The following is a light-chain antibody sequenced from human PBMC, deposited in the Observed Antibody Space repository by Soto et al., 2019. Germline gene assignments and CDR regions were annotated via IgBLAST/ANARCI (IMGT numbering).Light chain of an antibody. CDR3: QQRYSTLRT. V-gene: IGKV1-39*01. CDR1: HTITRY. CDR2: AAS. Sequence: DIQMTQSPSSLSASVGDRVTITCRASHTITRYLNWYQQKSGQAPKXLINAASTLRSGVPSRFSGSGSGTDLTITIDSLQPEDFETDDCQQRYSTLRTFGQGTKVDIK. J-gene: IGKJ1*01.